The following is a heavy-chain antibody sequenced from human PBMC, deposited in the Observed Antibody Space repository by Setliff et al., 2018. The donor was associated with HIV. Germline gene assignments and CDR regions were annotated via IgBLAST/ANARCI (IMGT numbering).Heavy chain of an antibody. J-gene: IGHJ4*02. Sequence: SETLSLTCSVSGHSIRSGYYWGWIRQPPGKGLEWIGTMYHSGSTYYNPSLQGRVTMFFDTSEDHFSLRLSSVTAADAAVYYCASRWGSYYDTNGHPFDYWGQGTLVTAPQ. D-gene: IGHD3-22*01. CDR3: ASRWGSYYDTNGHPFDY. CDR2: MYHSGST. CDR1: GHSIRSGYY. V-gene: IGHV4-38-2*01.